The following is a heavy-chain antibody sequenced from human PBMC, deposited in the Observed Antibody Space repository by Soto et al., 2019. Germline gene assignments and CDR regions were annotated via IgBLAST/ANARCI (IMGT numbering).Heavy chain of an antibody. CDR3: ARVKSNYQTFDH. CDR2: IYYSGST. V-gene: IGHV4-59*01. J-gene: IGHJ4*02. D-gene: IGHD4-4*01. Sequence: PSETLSLTCTVSGDSMSSYYWSWIRQPPGKGLEWIGYIYYSGSTTYNPSLRSRVTMSVDTSKNQFSLRLSSVTAADTAVYYCARVKSNYQTFDHWGQGSQVTVSS. CDR1: GDSMSSYY.